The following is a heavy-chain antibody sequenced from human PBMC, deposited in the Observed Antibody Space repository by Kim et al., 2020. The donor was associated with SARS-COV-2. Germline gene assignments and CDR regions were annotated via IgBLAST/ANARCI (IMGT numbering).Heavy chain of an antibody. CDR2: INSGGGTT. V-gene: IGHV3-74*01. CDR1: GFTFSSYW. CDR3: ASRRYTGTYYYFDY. Sequence: GGSLRLSCAASGFTFSSYWMHWVRQAPGKGLVWVSRINSGGGTTSYADSVKGRFTISRDNAKSTLYLQMNSLRAEDTAVNYCASRRYTGTYYYFDYWGQGTLVTVSS. J-gene: IGHJ4*02. D-gene: IGHD1-26*01.